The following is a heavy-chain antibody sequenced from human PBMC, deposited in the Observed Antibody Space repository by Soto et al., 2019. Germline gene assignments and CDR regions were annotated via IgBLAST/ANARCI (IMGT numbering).Heavy chain of an antibody. V-gene: IGHV4-30-4*01. J-gene: IGHJ4*02. D-gene: IGHD3-9*01. CDR3: ARTPLTGNKRDYYFDY. CDR1: GGSISSGNYY. CDR2: IYYSGST. Sequence: QVQLQESGPGLVKPSQTLSLTCTVSGGSISSGNYYWSWIRQPPWKGLEWIGHIYYSGSTYYNPSLKSRVTISADTSKNQLSLKLSSVTAADTAVYYCARTPLTGNKRDYYFDYWGQGTLVTVSS.